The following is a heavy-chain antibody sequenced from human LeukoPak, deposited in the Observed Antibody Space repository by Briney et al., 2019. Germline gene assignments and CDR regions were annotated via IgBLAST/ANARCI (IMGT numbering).Heavy chain of an antibody. CDR1: GYTFTSYG. Sequence: GASVKVSCKASGYTFTSYGISWVRQATGQGLEWMGWISAYNGNTNYAQKLQGRVTMTTDTSTSTAYMELRSLRSDDTAVYYCAGTEYTMIAVLGAFDIWGQGTMVTVSS. V-gene: IGHV1-18*01. CDR2: ISAYNGNT. J-gene: IGHJ3*02. D-gene: IGHD3-22*01. CDR3: AGTEYTMIAVLGAFDI.